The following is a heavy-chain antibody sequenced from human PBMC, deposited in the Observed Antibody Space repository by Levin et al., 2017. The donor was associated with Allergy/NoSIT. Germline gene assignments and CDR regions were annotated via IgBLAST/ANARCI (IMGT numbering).Heavy chain of an antibody. J-gene: IGHJ3*02. V-gene: IGHV1-18*01. CDR1: GFTFTFYA. CDR3: AREMAATAADTFDI. Sequence: ASVKVSCKASGFTFTFYAITWVRQAPGQGLEWMGWISPYNGDTKYAQKLQDRVTMNTDTSTSTAYMELRSLRSDDTAVYYCAREMAATAADTFDIWGQGTMVTVSS. D-gene: IGHD2-8*01. CDR2: ISPYNGDT.